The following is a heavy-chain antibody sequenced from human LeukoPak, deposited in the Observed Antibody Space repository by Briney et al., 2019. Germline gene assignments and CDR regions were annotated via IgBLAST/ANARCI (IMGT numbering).Heavy chain of an antibody. V-gene: IGHV1-8*02. J-gene: IGHJ6*02. CDR2: MNPNSGNT. Sequence: ASVKVSCKASGYTFTGYYMHWVRQAPGQGLEWMGWMNPNSGNTGYAQKFQGRVTMTRNTSISTAYMELSSLRSEDTAVYYCARGDCSSTSCPYYYYGMDVWGQGTTVTVSS. CDR3: ARGDCSSTSCPYYYYGMDV. D-gene: IGHD2-2*01. CDR1: GYTFTGYY.